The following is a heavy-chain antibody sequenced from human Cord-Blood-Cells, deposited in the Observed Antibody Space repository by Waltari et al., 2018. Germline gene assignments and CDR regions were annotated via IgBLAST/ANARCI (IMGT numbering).Heavy chain of an antibody. CDR1: GFTFSSYS. Sequence: EVQLVESGGGLVKPGGSLRLSCAASGFTFSSYSMNWVRQAPGKGLEGVASISSSSSYIYYADSVKGRFTISRENAKNSLYLQMNSLRAEDTAVYYCARDRNGGNYFDYWGQGTLVTVSS. CDR3: ARDRNGGNYFDY. CDR2: ISSSSSYI. V-gene: IGHV3-21*01. J-gene: IGHJ4*02. D-gene: IGHD2-15*01.